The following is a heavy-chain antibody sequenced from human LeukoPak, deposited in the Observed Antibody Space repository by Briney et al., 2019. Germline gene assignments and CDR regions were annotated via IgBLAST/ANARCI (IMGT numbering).Heavy chain of an antibody. CDR3: AKDDSSSWLYYFDY. J-gene: IGHJ4*02. CDR2: IRYDGSNK. CDR1: GFTFSSYG. Sequence: GGSLRLSCAASGFTFSSYGMHWVRQAPGKGLEWVAFIRYDGSNKYYADSVKGRFTISRDNSKNTLYLQMNSLRAEDTAVYYCAKDDSSSWLYYFDYCGQGTLVTVSS. D-gene: IGHD6-13*01. V-gene: IGHV3-30*02.